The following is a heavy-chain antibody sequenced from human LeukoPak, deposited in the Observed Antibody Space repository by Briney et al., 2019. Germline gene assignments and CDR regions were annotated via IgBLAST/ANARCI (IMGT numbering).Heavy chain of an antibody. CDR2: ISAYNGNT. J-gene: IGHJ4*02. CDR3: ASFEFSSRSFDY. D-gene: IGHD6-6*01. CDR1: GYTFTGYG. Sequence: ASVKVSCKASGYTFTGYGISWVRQAPGQGLEWMGWISAYNGNTNYAQKLQGRVTMTTDTSTSTAYMELRSLRSDDTAVYYCASFEFSSRSFDYWGQGTLVTVSS. V-gene: IGHV1-18*01.